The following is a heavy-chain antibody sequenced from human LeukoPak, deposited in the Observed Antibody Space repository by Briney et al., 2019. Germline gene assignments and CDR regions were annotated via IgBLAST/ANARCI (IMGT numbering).Heavy chain of an antibody. CDR2: INPNSGGT. Sequence: GASVKVSCKASGYTFTGYDIDWVRQAPGQGLEWMGWINPNSGGTNYAQKFRGRVTMTRDTSISTAYMELSRLRSDDTAVYYCARDGYSSSSLDYWGQGTLVTVSS. CDR3: ARDGYSSSSLDY. D-gene: IGHD6-6*01. J-gene: IGHJ4*02. CDR1: GYTFTGYD. V-gene: IGHV1-2*02.